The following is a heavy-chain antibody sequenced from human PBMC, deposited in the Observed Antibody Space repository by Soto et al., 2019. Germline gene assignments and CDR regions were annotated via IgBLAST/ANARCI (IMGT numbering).Heavy chain of an antibody. J-gene: IGHJ4*02. D-gene: IGHD7-27*01. V-gene: IGHV3-23*01. CDR2: ISGSGGST. CDR3: AKDQTGDADY. Sequence: AGSTRLSCGASGFTFSSYAMSWVRQAPGKGLEWVSAISGSGGSTYYADSVKGRFTISRDNSKNTLYLQMNSLRAEDTAVYYCAKDQTGDADYWGQGTLVTVST. CDR1: GFTFSSYA.